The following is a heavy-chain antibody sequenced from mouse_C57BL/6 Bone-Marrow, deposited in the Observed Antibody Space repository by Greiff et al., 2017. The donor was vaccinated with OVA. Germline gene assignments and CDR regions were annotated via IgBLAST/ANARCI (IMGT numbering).Heavy chain of an antibody. J-gene: IGHJ2*01. CDR2: IYPGSGNT. D-gene: IGHD1-1*01. V-gene: IGHV1-76*01. Sequence: QVQLQQSGAELVRPGASVKLSCKASGYTFTDYYINWVKQRPGQGLEWIARIYPGSGNTYYTEKFKGKATLTAEKSSSTAYMQLSSLTSEDSAVYFCARSYYGSSYGYWGKGTTLTVSS. CDR3: ARSYYGSSYGY. CDR1: GYTFTDYY.